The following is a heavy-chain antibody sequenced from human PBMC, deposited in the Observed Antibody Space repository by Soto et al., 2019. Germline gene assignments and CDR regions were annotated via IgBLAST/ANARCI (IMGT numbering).Heavy chain of an antibody. D-gene: IGHD3-22*01. CDR3: ARDAYYYDSSGYYDWFDP. Sequence: EVQLVESGGGLVQPGGSLRLSCAASGFTFSSYSMDWVRQAPGKGLEWVSYISSSSSTIYYADSVKGRFTISRDNAKNSLYLQMNSLRDEDTAVYYCARDAYYYDSSGYYDWFDPWGQGTLVTVSS. CDR2: ISSSSSTI. CDR1: GFTFSSYS. J-gene: IGHJ5*02. V-gene: IGHV3-48*02.